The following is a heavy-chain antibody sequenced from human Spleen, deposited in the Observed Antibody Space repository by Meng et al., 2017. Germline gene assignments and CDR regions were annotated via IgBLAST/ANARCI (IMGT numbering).Heavy chain of an antibody. CDR2: IDPKSGDT. CDR1: GYNFPDYY. V-gene: IGHV1-2*06. J-gene: IGHJ4*02. Sequence: QVQRGQAGAAVKKPGASGKVSGKPSGYNFPDYYIHWVRRAPGQGLEWMGRIDPKSGDTHYAQKFQGRVTMTGDTSIGTAYMELRGLTSDDTAMYYCARDEDISAAGKLFGDYWGQGTLVTVSS. D-gene: IGHD6-13*01. CDR3: ARDEDISAAGKLFGDY.